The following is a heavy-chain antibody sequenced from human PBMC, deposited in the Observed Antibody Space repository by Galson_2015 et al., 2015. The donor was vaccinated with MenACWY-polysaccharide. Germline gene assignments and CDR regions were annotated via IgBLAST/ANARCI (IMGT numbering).Heavy chain of an antibody. V-gene: IGHV3-23*01. CDR2: ISGSGGST. CDR3: AKDPPDCGGDCYPFDY. CDR1: GFTFSSYA. J-gene: IGHJ4*02. Sequence: SLRLSCAASGFTFSSYAMSWVRQAPGKGLEWVSAISGSGGSTYYADSVKGRFTISRDNSKNTLYLQMNSLRAEDTAVYYCAKDPPDCGGDCYPFDYCGQGTLLTVSS. D-gene: IGHD2-21*02.